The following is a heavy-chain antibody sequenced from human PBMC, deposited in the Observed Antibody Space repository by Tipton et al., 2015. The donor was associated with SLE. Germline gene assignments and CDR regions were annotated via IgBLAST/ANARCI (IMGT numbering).Heavy chain of an antibody. CDR3: AKDPLGSSGWYKY. D-gene: IGHD6-19*01. J-gene: IGHJ4*02. CDR1: GFTFSSYA. Sequence: SLRLSCSASGFTFSSYAMHWVRQAPGKGLEYVSAISSNGGSTYYADSVKGRFTISRDNSKNTLYLQMNSLRAEDTAVYYCAKDPLGSSGWYKYWGQGTLVTVSS. CDR2: ISSNGGST. V-gene: IGHV3-64*04.